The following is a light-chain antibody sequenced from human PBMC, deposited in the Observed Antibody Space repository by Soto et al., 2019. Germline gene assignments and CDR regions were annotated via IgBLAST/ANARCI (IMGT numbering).Light chain of an antibody. J-gene: IGKJ2*01. CDR1: QSISSN. CDR3: QQYNNWPPMYT. Sequence: EIVMTQSPVTLSVSPGERATLSCRASQSISSNLAWYQQKPGQAPRLLIFGASVRAAGTPDRFSGSGSGTEFTLTITGLQSEDFAIYYCQQYNNWPPMYTFGQGTKLEIK. CDR2: GAS. V-gene: IGKV3-15*01.